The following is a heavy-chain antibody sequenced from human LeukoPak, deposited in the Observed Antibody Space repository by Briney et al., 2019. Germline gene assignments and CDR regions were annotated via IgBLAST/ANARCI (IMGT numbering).Heavy chain of an antibody. CDR2: ISSDGSIT. Sequence: GGSLRLSCAASGFTFSTYWMHWVRQAPGKGLVWVSRISSDGSITGYADSVKGRFTISRDNAKNTLYLQMNSLRAEDTAVYYCARGDIVVVPAAPSFDYWGQGTLVTVSS. CDR3: ARGDIVVVPAAPSFDY. CDR1: GFTFSTYW. J-gene: IGHJ4*02. V-gene: IGHV3-74*01. D-gene: IGHD2-2*01.